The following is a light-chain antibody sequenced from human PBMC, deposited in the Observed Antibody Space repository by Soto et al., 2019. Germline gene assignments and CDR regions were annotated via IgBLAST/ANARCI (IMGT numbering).Light chain of an antibody. CDR1: QSIGSF. Sequence: EIVLTQSPATLSLSPGERATLSCRASQSIGSFLAWYQQKPGQPPRLLIYDASNRATGIPGRFSGSGSGTDFTLTISSLEPEDFAFYYCQQRGNWPPTFGPGTKANIK. V-gene: IGKV3-11*01. J-gene: IGKJ3*01. CDR2: DAS. CDR3: QQRGNWPPT.